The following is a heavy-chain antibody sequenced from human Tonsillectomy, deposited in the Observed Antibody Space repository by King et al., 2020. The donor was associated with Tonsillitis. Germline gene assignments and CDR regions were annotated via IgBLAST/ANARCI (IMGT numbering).Heavy chain of an antibody. Sequence: VQLVESGGGLVQPGGSLRLSCAASGFTFSNYAMSWVRQAPGKGLEWVSAISGSGCSTYYADSVKGRFTISRDNSKNTLYLQMNSLRAEDTAVYYCAKSKLFFTMIVVANPGDYYYGMDVWGQGTTVTVSS. CDR2: ISGSGCST. CDR1: GFTFSNYA. J-gene: IGHJ6*02. CDR3: AKSKLFFTMIVVANPGDYYYGMDV. D-gene: IGHD3-22*01. V-gene: IGHV3-23*04.